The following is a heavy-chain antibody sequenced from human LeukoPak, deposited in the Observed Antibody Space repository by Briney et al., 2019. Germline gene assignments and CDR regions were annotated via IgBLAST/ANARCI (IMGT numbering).Heavy chain of an antibody. Sequence: SKTLSLTCAVYGGSFSGYYWSWIRQPPGKGLEWIGEINHSGSTNYNPSLKSRVTISVDTSKNQFSLKLSSVTAADTAVYYCARGRGYSGYEYDYWGQGTLVTVSS. CDR2: INHSGST. D-gene: IGHD5-12*01. CDR3: ARGRGYSGYEYDY. V-gene: IGHV4-34*01. J-gene: IGHJ4*02. CDR1: GGSFSGYY.